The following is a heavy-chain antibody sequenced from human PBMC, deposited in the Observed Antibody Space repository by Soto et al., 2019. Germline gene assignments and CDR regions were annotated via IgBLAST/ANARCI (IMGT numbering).Heavy chain of an antibody. J-gene: IGHJ3*01. D-gene: IGHD2-15*01. CDR1: GINCNNYA. V-gene: IGHV3-23*01. CDR2: ISGGGST. CDR3: ARDSSQKVVVVLAGLFEV. Sequence: EVQLLESGGALVRPGGSLRLSCAASGINCNNYAMSWVRQAPGKGLEWVSVISGGGSTYYSQSVKGRFTISRDISKSTLYRQMESMRAEDTALYYCARDSSQKVVVVLAGLFEVWGQGTMVTVSS.